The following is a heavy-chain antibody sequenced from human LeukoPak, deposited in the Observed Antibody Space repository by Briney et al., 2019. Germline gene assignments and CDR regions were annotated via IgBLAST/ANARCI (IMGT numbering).Heavy chain of an antibody. Sequence: GGSLRLSCAASGFTFSSYEMNWVRQAPGKGLEWVSYISSSGSTTYYADSVKGRFTISRDNAKNTLYLQMNSLRAEDTAVYYCARASSQWYFDYWGQGTLVTVSS. CDR2: ISSSGSTT. CDR3: ARASSQWYFDY. J-gene: IGHJ4*02. V-gene: IGHV3-48*03. D-gene: IGHD6-19*01. CDR1: GFTFSSYE.